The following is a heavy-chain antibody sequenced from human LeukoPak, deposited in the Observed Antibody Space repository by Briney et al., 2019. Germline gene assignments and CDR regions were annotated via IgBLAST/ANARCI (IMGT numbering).Heavy chain of an antibody. D-gene: IGHD2-2*01. CDR3: ARDTRGESDY. J-gene: IGHJ4*01. V-gene: IGHV3-7*01. CDR2: INGGGSET. Sequence: GGSLRLSCVVSGFPFSAYWMSWVRQAPGKGLEWVANINGGGSETFYVDSVEDRFTISRDNSKSTLYLQMNSLRAEDTAVYYCARDTRGESDYWGHGTLVTVSS. CDR1: GFPFSAYW.